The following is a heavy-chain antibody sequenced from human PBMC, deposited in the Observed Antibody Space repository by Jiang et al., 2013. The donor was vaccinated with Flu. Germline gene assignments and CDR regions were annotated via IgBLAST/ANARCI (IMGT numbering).Heavy chain of an antibody. CDR1: GYSFTSYW. CDR3: ARQGYCSSTSCSVFDP. J-gene: IGHJ5*02. Sequence: GAEVKKPGESLRISCKGSGYSFTSYWISWVRQMPGKGLEWMGRIDPSDSYTNYSPSFQGHVTISADKSISTAYLQWSSLKASDTAMYYCARQGYCSSTSCSVFDPWGQGTLVTVSS. CDR2: IDPSDSYT. V-gene: IGHV5-10-1*01. D-gene: IGHD2-2*01.